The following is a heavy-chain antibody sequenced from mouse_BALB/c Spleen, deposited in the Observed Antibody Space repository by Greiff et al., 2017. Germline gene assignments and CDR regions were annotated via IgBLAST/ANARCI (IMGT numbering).Heavy chain of an antibody. D-gene: IGHD1-1*01. CDR2: ISSGGSYT. J-gene: IGHJ3*01. V-gene: IGHV5-6*02. CDR3: ARRTVSGNWFAY. CDR1: GFTFSSYG. Sequence: EVKLMESGGDLVKPGGSLKLSCAASGFTFSSYGMSWVRQTPDKRLEWVATISSGGSYTYYPDSVKGRFTISRDNAKNTLYLQMSSLKSEDTAMYYCARRTVSGNWFAYWGQGTLVTVSA.